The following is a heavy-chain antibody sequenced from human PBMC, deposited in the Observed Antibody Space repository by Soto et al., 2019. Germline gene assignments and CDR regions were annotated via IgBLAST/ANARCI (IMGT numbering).Heavy chain of an antibody. CDR1: GFTFSTYS. D-gene: IGHD3-3*01. CDR3: ARAFYDFSRDSPSYYFDY. V-gene: IGHV3-21*01. Sequence: EVQLVESGGDLVKPGGSLRLSCAASGFTFSTYSMNWVRQAPGKGLEWVSSISSSSRDIYYADSLKCRFTISRDNARKSLYLQMNSLRAEDTAVYYCARAFYDFSRDSPSYYFDYWGQGTLVTVSS. J-gene: IGHJ4*02. CDR2: ISSSSRDI.